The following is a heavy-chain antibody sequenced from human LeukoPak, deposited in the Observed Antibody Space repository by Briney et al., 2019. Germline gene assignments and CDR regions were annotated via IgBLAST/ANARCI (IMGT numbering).Heavy chain of an antibody. V-gene: IGHV3-23*01. CDR2: ISGSGGST. CDR3: AKGNYYYDSSGYYS. D-gene: IGHD3-22*01. CDR1: GFTFSSYA. J-gene: IGHJ4*02. Sequence: GGSLRPSCAASGFTFSSYAMSWVRQAPGKGLEWVSAISGSGGSTYYADSVKGRFTISRDNSKNTLYLQMNSLRAEDTAVYYCAKGNYYYDSSGYYSWGQGTLVTVSS.